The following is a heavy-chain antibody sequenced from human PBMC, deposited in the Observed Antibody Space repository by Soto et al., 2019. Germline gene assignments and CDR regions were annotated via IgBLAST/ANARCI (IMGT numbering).Heavy chain of an antibody. Sequence: SETLSLTCTVSGGSISSYYWSWIRQPPGKGLEWIGYIYYSGSTNYNPSLKSRVTISVDTSKNQFSLKLSSVTAADTAVYYCARRAAPYYYYYMDVWGKGTTVTVSS. J-gene: IGHJ6*03. V-gene: IGHV4-59*08. CDR2: IYYSGST. CDR3: ARRAAPYYYYYMDV. D-gene: IGHD6-13*01. CDR1: GGSISSYY.